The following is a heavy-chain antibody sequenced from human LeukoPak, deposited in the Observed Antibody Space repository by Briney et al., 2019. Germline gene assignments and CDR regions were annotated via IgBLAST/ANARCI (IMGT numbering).Heavy chain of an antibody. D-gene: IGHD7-27*01. CDR2: VYSSVST. J-gene: IGHJ4*02. Sequence: SETLSLTCTVSGGSLSRYYWFWIRQSPGKGPEWIGYVYSSVSTNYNPSLKSRVTISIDTSENQFSLKLTSMTAADTAVHYCARGSYGDPIDNWGQGILVTVSS. CDR1: GGSLSRYY. CDR3: ARGSYGDPIDN. V-gene: IGHV4-59*01.